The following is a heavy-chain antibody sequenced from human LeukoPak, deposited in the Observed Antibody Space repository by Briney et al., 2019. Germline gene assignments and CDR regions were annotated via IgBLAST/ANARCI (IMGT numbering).Heavy chain of an antibody. CDR3: ARDLVTVTKGFDI. Sequence: SETLSLTCTVSGGSISSYYWSWIRQPAGKGLEWIGRIYTSGSTNYNPSLKSRVTISIGTSRNQFSLRLSSVTAADTAVYYCARDLVTVTKGFDIWGQGTMVSVSS. D-gene: IGHD4-17*01. V-gene: IGHV4-4*07. J-gene: IGHJ3*02. CDR2: IYTSGST. CDR1: GGSISSYY.